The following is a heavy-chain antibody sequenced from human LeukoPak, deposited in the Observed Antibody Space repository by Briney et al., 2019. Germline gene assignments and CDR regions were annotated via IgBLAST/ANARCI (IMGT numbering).Heavy chain of an antibody. CDR3: AKDQSSGDDTIEFDY. J-gene: IGHJ4*02. V-gene: IGHV3-23*01. CDR2: ISGSGGST. Sequence: GGSLRLSCAAPGFTFSSYAMSWVRQAPGKGLEWVSAISGSGGSTYYADSVKGRFTISRDNSKNTLYLQMNSLRAEDTAVYYCAKDQSSGDDTIEFDYWGQGTLVTVSS. CDR1: GFTFSSYA. D-gene: IGHD5-12*01.